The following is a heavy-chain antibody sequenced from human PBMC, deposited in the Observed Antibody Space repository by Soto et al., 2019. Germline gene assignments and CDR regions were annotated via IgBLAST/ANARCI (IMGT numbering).Heavy chain of an antibody. CDR1: GFTFSSYG. D-gene: IGHD3-3*01. CDR3: ARGIERITIFGVVTRDYYYYYGMDV. CDR2: IWYDGSNK. Sequence: GGSLRLSCAASGFTFSSYGMHWVRQAPGKGLEWVAVIWYDGSNKYYADSVKGRFTISRDNSKNTLYLQMNSLRAEDTAVYYCARGIERITIFGVVTRDYYYYYGMDVWGQGTTVTAP. V-gene: IGHV3-33*01. J-gene: IGHJ6*02.